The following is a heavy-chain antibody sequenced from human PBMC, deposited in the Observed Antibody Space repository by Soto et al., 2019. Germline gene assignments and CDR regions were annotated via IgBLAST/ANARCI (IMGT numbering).Heavy chain of an antibody. Sequence: EVQLVESGGGLVQPGGSLRLSCAASEFTFSSYDMHWVRQATGKGLEWVSAIGTAGDTYYPGSVKGRFTISRENAKNSLYLQMNSLRAGDTAVYYCARARVATYYYYYMDVWGKGTTVTVSS. CDR2: IGTAGDT. CDR1: EFTFSSYD. V-gene: IGHV3-13*01. D-gene: IGHD5-12*01. J-gene: IGHJ6*03. CDR3: ARARVATYYYYYMDV.